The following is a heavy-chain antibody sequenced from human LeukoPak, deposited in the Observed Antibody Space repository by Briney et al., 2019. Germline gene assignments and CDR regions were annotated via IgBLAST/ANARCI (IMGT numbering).Heavy chain of an antibody. Sequence: PGGSLRLSCAASGFTFSSYGMHWVRQAPGKGLEWVAVIWYDGSNKYYADSAKGRFTISRDNSKNTLYLQMNSLRAEDTAVYYCAKGFGSGPKYYYDSSGYHNYFDYWGQGTLVTVSS. CDR1: GFTFSSYG. CDR3: AKGFGSGPKYYYDSSGYHNYFDY. J-gene: IGHJ4*02. CDR2: IWYDGSNK. D-gene: IGHD3-22*01. V-gene: IGHV3-33*06.